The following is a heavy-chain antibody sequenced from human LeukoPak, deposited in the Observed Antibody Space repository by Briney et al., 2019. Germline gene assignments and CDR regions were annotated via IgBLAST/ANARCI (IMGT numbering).Heavy chain of an antibody. CDR3: AHRLSGQLAMDV. CDR1: GFSLSTSGLG. J-gene: IGHJ6*03. Sequence: SGATLVNPTQTLTLTCTFCGFSLSTSGLGVGWIRQPPGKALEWLALIYWDDDKRYSPSLKSRLTITKDTSKNQVVLTMTNMDPVDTATYYCAHRLSGQLAMDVWGKGTTVTVSS. V-gene: IGHV2-5*02. CDR2: IYWDDDK. D-gene: IGHD6-6*01.